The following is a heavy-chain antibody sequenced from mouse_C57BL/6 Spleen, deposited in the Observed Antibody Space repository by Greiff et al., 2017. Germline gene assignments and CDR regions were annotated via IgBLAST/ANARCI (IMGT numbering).Heavy chain of an antibody. J-gene: IGHJ2*01. CDR2: ISSGSSTI. V-gene: IGHV5-17*01. Sequence: DVKLVESGGGLVKPGGSLKLSCAASGFTFSDYGMHWVRQAPEKGLEWVAYISSGSSTIYYADTVKGRFTISRDNAKNTLFLQMTSLRSEDTAMYYCARTSSGPYFDYWGQGTTLTVSS. CDR3: ARTSSGPYFDY. CDR1: GFTFSDYG.